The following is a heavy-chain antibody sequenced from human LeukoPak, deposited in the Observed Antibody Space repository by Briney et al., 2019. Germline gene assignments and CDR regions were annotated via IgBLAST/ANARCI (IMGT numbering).Heavy chain of an antibody. CDR1: GGSISSGGYY. J-gene: IGHJ4*02. V-gene: IGHV4-31*03. CDR2: IYYSGST. CDR3: AREGGPYRPLDY. Sequence: SQTLSLTCTVSGGSISSGGYYWSWIRQHPGKGLEWIGYIYYSGSTYYNPSLKSRVAISVDKSENHISLKLTSVTAADTAVYYCAREGGPYRPLDYSGQGTLVTVAS.